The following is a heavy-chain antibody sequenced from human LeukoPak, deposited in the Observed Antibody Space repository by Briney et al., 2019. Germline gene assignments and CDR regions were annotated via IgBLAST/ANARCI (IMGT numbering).Heavy chain of an antibody. CDR2: INTNTGNP. V-gene: IGHV7-4-1*02. CDR3: ARVGPGYSSGWFSAFDI. Sequence: ASVKVSCKASGYTFTSYAMNWVRQAPGQGLGWMGWINTNTGNPTYAQGFTGRFVFSLDTSVSTAYLQISSLKAEDTAVYYCARVGPGYSSGWFSAFDIWGQGTMVTVSS. J-gene: IGHJ3*02. D-gene: IGHD6-19*01. CDR1: GYTFTSYA.